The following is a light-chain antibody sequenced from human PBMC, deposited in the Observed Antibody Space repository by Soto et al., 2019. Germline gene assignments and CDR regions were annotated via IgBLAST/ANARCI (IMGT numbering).Light chain of an antibody. Sequence: QSVLTRPPSASGSPGQAVTISCTGTSSDVGGYNYVSWYQQHPGKAPKLMIYEVSKRPSGVPDRFSGSKSGNTASLTVSGLQAEDEADYYCSSYAGSNYVFGPGTKVTVL. J-gene: IGLJ1*01. CDR1: SSDVGGYNY. CDR2: EVS. CDR3: SSYAGSNYV. V-gene: IGLV2-8*01.